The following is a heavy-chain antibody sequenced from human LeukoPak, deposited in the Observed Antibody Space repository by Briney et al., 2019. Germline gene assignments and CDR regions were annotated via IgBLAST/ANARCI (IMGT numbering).Heavy chain of an antibody. CDR2: MYYNDNT. CDR1: GGSISSGSYY. CDR3: ARHDSTYYFDY. D-gene: IGHD3-22*01. Sequence: PSQTLSLTCTVSGGSISSGSYYWTWIRQPAGKGLEWIAYMYYNDNTNFNPSLKSRVTISVDTSKNQFSLKLSSVTAADTAVYYCARHDSTYYFDYWGQGTLVTVSS. V-gene: IGHV4-61*09. J-gene: IGHJ4*02.